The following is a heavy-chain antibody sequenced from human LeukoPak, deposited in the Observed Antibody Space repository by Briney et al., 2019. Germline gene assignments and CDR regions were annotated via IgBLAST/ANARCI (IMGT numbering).Heavy chain of an antibody. V-gene: IGHV4-59*01. Sequence: SETLSLTCTVSGGSISSYYWSWIRQPPGKGLEWIGYIYYSGNTNYNPSLKSRVTISVVTSKNQFSLKLSSVTAADTAVYYCARVMISGSYTPLTVDYWGQGTLVTVSS. CDR2: IYYSGNT. CDR3: ARVMISGSYTPLTVDY. J-gene: IGHJ4*02. D-gene: IGHD1-26*01. CDR1: GGSISSYY.